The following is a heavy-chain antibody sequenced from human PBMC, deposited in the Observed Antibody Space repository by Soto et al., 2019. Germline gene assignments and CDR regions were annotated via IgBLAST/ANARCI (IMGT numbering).Heavy chain of an antibody. CDR3: ARHADLYYFDY. V-gene: IGHV4-39*01. J-gene: IGHJ4*02. CDR1: GGSISSNNYF. CDR2: ISYSGNT. Sequence: QLQLQESGPGLVKPSETLSLTCTVSGGSISSNNYFWGWIRQPPGKGLEWIGTISYSGNTYYDPSLKSRVTLSVDTSKNQFSLKLSSVTAADTAVYYCARHADLYYFDYWGQGTLVTVSS.